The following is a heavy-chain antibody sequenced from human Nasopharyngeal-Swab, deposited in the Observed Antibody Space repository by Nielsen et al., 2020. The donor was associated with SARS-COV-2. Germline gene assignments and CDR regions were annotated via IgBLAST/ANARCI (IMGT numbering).Heavy chain of an antibody. D-gene: IGHD3-22*01. CDR1: GFTFDEYS. J-gene: IGHJ6*02. Sequence: GGSLRLSCAASGFTFDEYSMHWVRQAPGKGLEGVASISWSGGATGYADSVKGRFTISRDNAKNSPYLQMKSLRPEDTALYYCAKDRGDSSGYYRYFYYGMDVWGQGTTVTVSS. CDR3: AKDRGDSSGYYRYFYYGMDV. V-gene: IGHV3-9*01. CDR2: ISWSGGAT.